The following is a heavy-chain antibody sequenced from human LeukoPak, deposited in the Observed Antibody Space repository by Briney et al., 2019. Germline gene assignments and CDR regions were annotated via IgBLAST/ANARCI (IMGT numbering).Heavy chain of an antibody. CDR1: GFSVSNYY. CDR2: IRDSGET. CDR3: ARDRAVTQDWVEFDP. J-gene: IGHJ5*02. D-gene: IGHD4-17*01. Sequence: GGSLRLSCTGSGFSVSNYYMSWVRQAPGKGLEWVSLIRDSGETFYADSVKGRFTISRDNSKNTMYLQMNRLRVEDTAVYFCARDRAVTQDWVEFDPWGQGTLVTVSS. V-gene: IGHV3-66*03.